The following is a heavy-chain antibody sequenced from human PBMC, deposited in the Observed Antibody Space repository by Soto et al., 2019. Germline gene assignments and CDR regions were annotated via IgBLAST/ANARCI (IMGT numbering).Heavy chain of an antibody. Sequence: QVQLVQSGAEVKKPGASVKVSCKASGYTFTSYGISWVRQAPGQGLEWMGWSSTNNGNTKYAQKIQGRVTMTTDTYTSTAYMDLRSLRSDDTAVYYCVRDWKEGVGSAFYYWGQGTLVAVSS. CDR2: SSTNNGNT. J-gene: IGHJ4*02. CDR1: GYTFTSYG. V-gene: IGHV1-18*01. CDR3: VRDWKEGVGSAFYY. D-gene: IGHD1-26*01.